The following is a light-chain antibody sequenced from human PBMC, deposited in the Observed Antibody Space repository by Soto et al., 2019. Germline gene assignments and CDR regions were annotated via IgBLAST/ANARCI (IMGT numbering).Light chain of an antibody. Sequence: LTHAPGTLSLSPGERATLSCRASHSVSRTYLAWYQQKPGQAPRLLIHDASTRATGIPARFSGSGSGTEFILTISSVESEDFAIYYCQQHNDWPPFGQRTRPAIK. CDR2: DAS. V-gene: IGKV3-15*01. CDR1: HSVSRTY. J-gene: IGKJ5*01. CDR3: QQHNDWPP.